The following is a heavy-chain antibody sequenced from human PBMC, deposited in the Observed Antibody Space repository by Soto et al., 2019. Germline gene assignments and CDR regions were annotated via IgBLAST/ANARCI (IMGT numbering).Heavy chain of an antibody. CDR2: IYYSGST. CDR1: GGSISSSSYY. D-gene: IGHD6-19*01. J-gene: IGHJ6*02. CDR3: ARTSIAVAGDYYYGMDV. V-gene: IGHV4-39*01. Sequence: SETLSLTCTVSGGSISSSSYYWGWIRQPPGKGLEWIGSIYYSGSTYYNPSLKSRVTISVDTSKNQFSLKLSSVTAADTAVYYCARTSIAVAGDYYYGMDVWGQGTTVTVSS.